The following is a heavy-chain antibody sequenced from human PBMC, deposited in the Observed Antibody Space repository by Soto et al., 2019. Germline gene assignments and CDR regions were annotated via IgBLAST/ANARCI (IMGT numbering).Heavy chain of an antibody. CDR3: AKDRARIAVACTYFDY. J-gene: IGHJ4*02. CDR1: GFTFSSYA. V-gene: IGHV3-23*01. CDR2: ISGSGGST. Sequence: PGGSLRLSCAASGFTFSSYAMSWVRQAPGKGLEWVSAISGSGGSTYYADSVKGRFTISRDNSKNTLYLQMNSLRAEDTAVYYCAKDRARIAVACTYFDYWGQGTLVTVSS. D-gene: IGHD6-19*01.